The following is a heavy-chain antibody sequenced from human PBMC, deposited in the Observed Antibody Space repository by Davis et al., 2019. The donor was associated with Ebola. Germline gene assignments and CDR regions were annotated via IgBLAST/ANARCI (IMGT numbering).Heavy chain of an antibody. V-gene: IGHV1-69*04. Sequence: AASVKVSCKASGGTFSSYAITWVRQAPGQGLEWMGRIIPILGIANYAQKFQGRVTITADKSTSTAYMELSSLRSDDTAVYYCARDEGGDSYGWYYYYGMDVWGQGTTVTVSS. CDR1: GGTFSSYA. CDR3: ARDEGGDSYGWYYYYGMDV. CDR2: IIPILGIA. J-gene: IGHJ6*02. D-gene: IGHD5-18*01.